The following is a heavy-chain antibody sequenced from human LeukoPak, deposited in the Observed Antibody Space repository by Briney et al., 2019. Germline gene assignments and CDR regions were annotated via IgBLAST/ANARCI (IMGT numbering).Heavy chain of an antibody. CDR1: GYSTTSGYY. CDR2: IYHSGST. V-gene: IGHV4-38-2*01. Sequence: PSETLSLTCAVSGYSTTSGYYWAWIRQPPGKGLEWIGNIYHSGSTYYNPSLKSRVTVSVDTSKNQFSLKLSSVTAADTAVYYCARRYSDYFFDYWGQGTLVTVSS. D-gene: IGHD4-11*01. CDR3: ARRYSDYFFDY. J-gene: IGHJ4*02.